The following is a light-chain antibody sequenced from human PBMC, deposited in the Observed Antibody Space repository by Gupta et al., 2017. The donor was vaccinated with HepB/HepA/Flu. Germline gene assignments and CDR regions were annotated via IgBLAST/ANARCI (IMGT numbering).Light chain of an antibody. CDR1: QTISNF. J-gene: IGKJ1*01. Sequence: DIQMTQSPSSLSASVGDRVTITCRASQTISNFLNWYQQKPGKAPKLLIHAASNLQSGVPSWFSGSGSGTDFTLTISSLQPEDFETYYCQQSYSIPWTFGQGTKVEIK. CDR2: AAS. CDR3: QQSYSIPWT. V-gene: IGKV1-39*01.